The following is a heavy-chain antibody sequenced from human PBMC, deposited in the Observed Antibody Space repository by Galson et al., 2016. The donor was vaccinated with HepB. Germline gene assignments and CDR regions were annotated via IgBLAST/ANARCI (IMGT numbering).Heavy chain of an antibody. CDR3: AYTYYYDSSGYSPFDN. V-gene: IGHV4-59*12. J-gene: IGHJ4*02. CDR1: GGSISSYY. D-gene: IGHD3-22*01. CDR2: IYDSGST. Sequence: ETLSLTCTVSGGSISSYYWSWIRQPPGKGLEWIGFIYDSGSTNYSPSLKSRVTISVDTSKNQFSLKLSSVTAADTAVYYCAYTYYYDSSGYSPFDNWGQGTLVTVSS.